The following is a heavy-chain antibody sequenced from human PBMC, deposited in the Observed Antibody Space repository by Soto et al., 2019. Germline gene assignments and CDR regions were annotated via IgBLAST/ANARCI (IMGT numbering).Heavy chain of an antibody. CDR3: AIRDCYNSNCFSNWFDP. D-gene: IGHD6-13*01. CDR2: INTRSGDT. V-gene: IGHV1-46*03. CDR1: GYTFTDYF. Sequence: QVHLVQSGAEVRMPGASVKVSCKASGYTFTDYFMHWVRQAPGQGLEWMGIINTRSGDTGYAQKFQGRVIMTTDTSTSTVYMELSCLTSEDTAIYYCAIRDCYNSNCFSNWFDPGGQGTRVTVSS. J-gene: IGHJ5*02.